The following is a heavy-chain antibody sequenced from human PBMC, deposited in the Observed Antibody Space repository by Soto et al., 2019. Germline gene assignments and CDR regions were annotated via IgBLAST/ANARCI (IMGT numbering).Heavy chain of an antibody. CDR3: AIGTLESNATEIDT. J-gene: IGHJ5*02. D-gene: IGHD1-26*01. CDR1: GFTVSSSY. CDR2: IYESGDT. Sequence: EVQLVESGGGLVQPGGSLRLSCAASGFTVSSSYLYWVRQAPGKGLEWVASIYESGDTYYADSVKGRFTISRDNYNSTLSLQMMCLQDDDTAGDYSAIGTLESNATEIDTWGQGTLVTVSS. V-gene: IGHV3-66*01.